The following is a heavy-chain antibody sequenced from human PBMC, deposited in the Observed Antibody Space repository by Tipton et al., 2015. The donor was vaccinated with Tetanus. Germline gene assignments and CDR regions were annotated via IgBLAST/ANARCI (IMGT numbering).Heavy chain of an antibody. Sequence: TLSLTCNVTGALLTTGGYSWNWIRQPAGKGLEWIGYTYHTGGTYYNPSLKSRVTISVDRSSDQFSLSLTSVTAADTAIYYCVRAPYNSPGKYYFDYWGQGTLVTVSS. CDR1: GALLTTGGYS. CDR3: VRAPYNSPGKYYFDY. J-gene: IGHJ4*02. D-gene: IGHD1-1*01. V-gene: IGHV4-30-2*01. CDR2: TYHTGGT.